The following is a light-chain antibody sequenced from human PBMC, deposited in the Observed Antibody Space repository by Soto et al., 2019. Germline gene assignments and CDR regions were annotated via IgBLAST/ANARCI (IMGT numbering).Light chain of an antibody. CDR1: QTISTY. J-gene: IGKJ2*01. CDR3: QHSFNIPYT. CDR2: AAS. Sequence: DIQMTQSPSSLSESVGDRVTITCRASQTISTYLNWYQQNPGKAPKLLIYAASNLQSGVPSRFSGSGSGTDFTLTINSLQPEDFATYYCQHSFNIPYTFGQGTKLEIK. V-gene: IGKV1-39*01.